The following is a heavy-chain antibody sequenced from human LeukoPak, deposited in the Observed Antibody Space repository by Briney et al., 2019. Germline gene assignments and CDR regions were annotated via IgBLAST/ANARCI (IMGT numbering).Heavy chain of an antibody. CDR1: GYTFTGYY. J-gene: IGHJ6*03. CDR2: INPNSGGT. V-gene: IGHV1-2*02. CDR3: VRASDYYDSSGYYSYYYYYMDV. Sequence: ASVKVSCKASGYTFTGYYMHWVRQAPGQGLEWMGWINPNSGGTNYAQKFQGRVTMTRDTSISTAYMELSRLRSDDTAVYYCVRASDYYDSSGYYSYYYYYMDVWGKGTTVTISS. D-gene: IGHD3-22*01.